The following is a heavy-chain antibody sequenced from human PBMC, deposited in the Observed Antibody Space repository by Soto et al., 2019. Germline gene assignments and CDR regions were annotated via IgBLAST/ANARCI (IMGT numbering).Heavy chain of an antibody. CDR1: GFTFSDYY. D-gene: IGHD3-16*01. V-gene: IGHV3-11*01. CDR3: ARALMITFGGVIYDY. CDR2: ISSSGSTI. Sequence: GGSLRLSCAASGFTFSDYYMSWIRQAQGKGLEWVSYISSSGSTIYYADSVKGRFTISRDNAKNSLYLQMNSLRAEDTAVYYCARALMITFGGVIYDYWGQGTLVTVSS. J-gene: IGHJ4*02.